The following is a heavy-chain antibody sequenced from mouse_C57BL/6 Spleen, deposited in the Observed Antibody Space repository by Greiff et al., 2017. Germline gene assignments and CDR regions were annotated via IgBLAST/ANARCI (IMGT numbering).Heavy chain of an antibody. CDR3: TTSYSNYGHYAMDY. Sequence: EVQLQQSGAELVRPGASVKLSCTASGFNIKDYYMHWVKQRPEQGLEWIGRIDPEDGDTEYAPKFQGKATMTAETSSNTAYLQLSSLTSEDTAVYYCTTSYSNYGHYAMDYWGQGTSVTVSS. V-gene: IGHV14-1*01. J-gene: IGHJ4*01. D-gene: IGHD2-5*01. CDR1: GFNIKDYY. CDR2: IDPEDGDT.